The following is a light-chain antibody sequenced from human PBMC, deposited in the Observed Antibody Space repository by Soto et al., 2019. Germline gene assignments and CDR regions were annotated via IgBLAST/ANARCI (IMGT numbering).Light chain of an antibody. CDR2: GAS. CDR3: HHYGSSPPWT. Sequence: IVLTQSPGTLSLSPGERATLSCRASQSVTSSYLAWYQQKPGQAPRLLIFGASTRATGIPDRFSGSGSGTDFTLIISRLEPEDFAVYYCHHYGSSPPWTFGQGTKVEIK. V-gene: IGKV3-20*01. CDR1: QSVTSSY. J-gene: IGKJ1*01.